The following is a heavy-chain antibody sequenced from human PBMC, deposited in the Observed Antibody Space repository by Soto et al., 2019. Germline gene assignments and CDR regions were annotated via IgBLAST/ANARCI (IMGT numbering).Heavy chain of an antibody. V-gene: IGHV4-4*07. CDR3: ARDGSDSYGLDV. CDR2: IYNGGNT. CDR1: GGSISSYY. D-gene: IGHD3-10*01. J-gene: IGHJ6*02. Sequence: SETLSLTCTVSGGSISSYYWSWIRQSAGKGLEWIGRIYNGGNTQYNPSLKSRVTMSADTSKNQFSLRLNSVTAADTAVYYCARDGSDSYGLDVWGQGTTVTVSS.